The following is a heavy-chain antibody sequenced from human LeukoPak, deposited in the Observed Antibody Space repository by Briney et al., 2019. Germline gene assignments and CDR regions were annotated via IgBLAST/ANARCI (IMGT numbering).Heavy chain of an antibody. CDR2: ISGSGGST. Sequence: GGSLRLSCAASGFTFSSYAMHWVRQAPGKGLEWVSAISGSGGSTYYADSVKGRFTISRDNSKNTLYLQMNSLRAEDTAVYYCAKDLALYYYDSSGYFDYWGQGTLVTVSS. CDR3: AKDLALYYYDSSGYFDY. D-gene: IGHD3-22*01. V-gene: IGHV3-23*01. CDR1: GFTFSSYA. J-gene: IGHJ4*02.